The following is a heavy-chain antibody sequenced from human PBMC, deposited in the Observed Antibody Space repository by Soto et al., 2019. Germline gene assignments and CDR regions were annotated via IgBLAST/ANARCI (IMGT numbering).Heavy chain of an antibody. J-gene: IGHJ4*02. CDR3: ARTKWEQIDY. CDR1: GFSLSTSGMR. CDR2: IDWDDDK. Sequence: GPTLVSPTHTLTLTCTFSGFSLSTSGMRVSWIRQPPGKALEWLARIDWDDDKFYSTSLKTRLTISKDTSKNQVVLTMTNMDPVDADTYYCARTKWEQIDYWGQGTLVTVYS. D-gene: IGHD1-1*01. V-gene: IGHV2-70*04.